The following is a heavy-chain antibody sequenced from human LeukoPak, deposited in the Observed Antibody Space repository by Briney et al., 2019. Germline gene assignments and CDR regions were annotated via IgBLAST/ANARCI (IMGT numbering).Heavy chain of an antibody. Sequence: GGSLRLSCAASGFTFSSRAMSWVRQAPGKGLEWVSSLSDSGGDTFYANSVKGRFAISRDNFKNTLYLQTNSLRAEDTAVYYCTKRGAYGSGRSYFFEFWGQGALVTVSS. CDR1: GFTFSSRA. CDR3: TKRGAYGSGRSYFFEF. D-gene: IGHD2-15*01. V-gene: IGHV3-23*01. J-gene: IGHJ4*02. CDR2: LSDSGGDT.